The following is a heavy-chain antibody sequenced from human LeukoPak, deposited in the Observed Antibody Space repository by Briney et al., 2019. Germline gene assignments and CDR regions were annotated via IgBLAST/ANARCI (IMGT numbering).Heavy chain of an antibody. D-gene: IGHD3-10*01. CDR3: ARQGWFGELLSPLDY. Sequence: KSSETLSLACTVSGGSISSSSYYWGWIRQPPGKGLEWIGSIYYSGSTYYNPSLKSRVTISVDTSKNQFSLKLSSVTASDTAVYYCARQGWFGELLSPLDYWGQGTLVTVSS. CDR2: IYYSGST. CDR1: GGSISSSSYY. V-gene: IGHV4-39*01. J-gene: IGHJ4*02.